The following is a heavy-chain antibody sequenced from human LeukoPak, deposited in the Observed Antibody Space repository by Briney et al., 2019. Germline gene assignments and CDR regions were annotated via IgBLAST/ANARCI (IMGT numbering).Heavy chain of an antibody. D-gene: IGHD6-13*01. CDR2: IYSTGST. V-gene: IGHV4-4*07. CDR1: GGSISSYY. J-gene: IGHJ4*02. Sequence: SETLSLTCTVSGGSISSYYWSWIRQPAGKGLEWLGRIYSTGSTNYNPSLKSRVTMSVDTSKNQFSLRLRSVAAADTAVYYCARQIASAGTAGFDFWGQGALVTVSS. CDR3: ARQIASAGTAGFDF.